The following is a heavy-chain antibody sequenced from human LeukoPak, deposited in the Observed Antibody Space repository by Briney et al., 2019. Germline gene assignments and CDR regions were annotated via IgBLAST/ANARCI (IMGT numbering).Heavy chain of an antibody. Sequence: ASVKVSCKASGYTFTGYYMHWVRQAPGQGLEWMGWINPNSGGTNYAQKFQGRVTMTRDTSISTAYMDLSRLRSDDTAVYYCASVNCSSTSCYSPGYYYYGMDVWGQGTTVTVSS. J-gene: IGHJ6*02. CDR1: GYTFTGYY. D-gene: IGHD2-2*01. CDR2: INPNSGGT. CDR3: ASVNCSSTSCYSPGYYYYGMDV. V-gene: IGHV1-2*02.